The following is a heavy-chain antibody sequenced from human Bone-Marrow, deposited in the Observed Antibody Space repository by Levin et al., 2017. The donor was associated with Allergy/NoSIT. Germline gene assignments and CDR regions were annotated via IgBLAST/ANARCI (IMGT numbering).Heavy chain of an antibody. CDR3: AREYTSGWYPPGY. D-gene: IGHD6-19*01. CDR1: GFPFGTYW. V-gene: IGHV3-74*01. Sequence: PGGSLRLSCAASGFPFGTYWMHWVRQAPGKGLLWVSRINPDGSTTDYVDSVKGRFTVSRDNLKNTLYLQMNSLKVEDTAVYYCAREYTSGWYPPGYWGQGTLVTVSS. CDR2: INPDGSTT. J-gene: IGHJ4*02.